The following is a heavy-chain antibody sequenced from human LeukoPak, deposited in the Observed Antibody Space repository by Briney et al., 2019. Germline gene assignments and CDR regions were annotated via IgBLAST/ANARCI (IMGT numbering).Heavy chain of an antibody. J-gene: IGHJ5*02. CDR2: IYYSGST. CDR1: GGSISSYY. D-gene: IGHD3-10*01. CDR3: ARGGYYGSGNDFRFDP. V-gene: IGHV4-59*01. Sequence: SETLSLTCTVSGGSISSYYWSWIRQPPGKGLEWIGYIYYSGSTNYKPSLKSRVTISVDTSKNQFSLKLSSVTAADTAVYYCARGGYYGSGNDFRFDPWGQGTQVAVSP.